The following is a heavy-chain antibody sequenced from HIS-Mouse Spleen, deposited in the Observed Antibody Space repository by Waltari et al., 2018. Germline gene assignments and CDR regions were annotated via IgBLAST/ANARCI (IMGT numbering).Heavy chain of an antibody. CDR3: AKDRGSPLYFDY. CDR2: ISYDGSNK. V-gene: IGHV3-30*18. D-gene: IGHD1-26*01. CDR1: GFPVSTYG. J-gene: IGHJ4*02. Sequence: QVQLVESGGGVVQPGRSLRLPCAASGFPVSTYGMHWGRQAPGKGLEWVAVISYDGSNKYYADSVKGRFTISRDNSKNTLYLQMNSLRAEDTAVYYCAKDRGSPLYFDYWGQGTLVTVSS.